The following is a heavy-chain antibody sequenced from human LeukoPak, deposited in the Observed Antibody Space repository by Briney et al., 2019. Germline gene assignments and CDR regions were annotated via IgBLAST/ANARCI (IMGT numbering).Heavy chain of an antibody. CDR2: INWNGGST. CDR1: GFTFDDYG. J-gene: IGHJ3*02. D-gene: IGHD7-27*01. V-gene: IGHV3-20*04. CDR3: ARTEWELGPYAFDI. Sequence: GGSLRLSCAASGFTFDDYGMSWVRQAPGKGLEWVSGINWNGGSTGYADSVKGRFTISRGNAKNSLYLQMNSLRAEDTALYYCARTEWELGPYAFDIWGQGSMVTVSS.